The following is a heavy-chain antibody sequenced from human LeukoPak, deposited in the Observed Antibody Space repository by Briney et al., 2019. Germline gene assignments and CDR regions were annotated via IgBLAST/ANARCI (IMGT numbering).Heavy chain of an antibody. J-gene: IGHJ4*02. Sequence: PSETLSLTCTVSGGSISSGGYYWSWIRQHPGKGLEWIGYIYYSGSTYYNPSLKSRVTISVDTSKNQFSLKLSSVTAADTAVYYCARGRQQLVLDYWGQGTLVTVSS. CDR1: GGSISSGGYY. D-gene: IGHD6-13*01. V-gene: IGHV4-31*03. CDR3: ARGRQQLVLDY. CDR2: IYYSGST.